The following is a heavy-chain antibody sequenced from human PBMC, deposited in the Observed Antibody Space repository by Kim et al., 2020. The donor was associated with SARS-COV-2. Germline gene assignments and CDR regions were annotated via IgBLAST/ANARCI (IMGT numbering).Heavy chain of an antibody. CDR2: ISAYNGNT. CDR1: GYTFTSYG. Sequence: ASVKVSCKASGYTFTSYGISWVRQAPGQGLEWMGWISAYNGNTNYAQKLQGRVTMTTDTSTSTAYMELRSLRSDDTAVYYCARGGYCSGGSCYSRTANFDYWGQGTLVTVSS. J-gene: IGHJ4*02. V-gene: IGHV1-18*04. CDR3: ARGGYCSGGSCYSRTANFDY. D-gene: IGHD2-15*01.